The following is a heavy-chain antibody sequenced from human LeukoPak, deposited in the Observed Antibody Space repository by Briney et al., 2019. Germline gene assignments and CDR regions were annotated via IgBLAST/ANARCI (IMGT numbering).Heavy chain of an antibody. J-gene: IGHJ4*02. CDR1: GFTFSSYW. V-gene: IGHV3-23*01. CDR3: AKGGIVATIGDYFDY. CDR2: MSGSGGST. Sequence: PGGSLRLSCAASGFTFSSYWMSWVRQAPGKGREWVSAMSGSGGSTYYADSVKGRFTISRDNSKNTLYLQMNSLRAEDTAVYYCAKGGIVATIGDYFDYWGQGTLVTVSS. D-gene: IGHD5-12*01.